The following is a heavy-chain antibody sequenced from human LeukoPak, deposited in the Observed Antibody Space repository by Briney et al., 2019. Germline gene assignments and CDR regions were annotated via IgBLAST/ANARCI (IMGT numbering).Heavy chain of an antibody. D-gene: IGHD4-17*01. V-gene: IGHV3-23*01. Sequence: PGGSLRLSCAASGFTFTSYAMGWVRQAPGKGLEWVSSVSGSGDGTYYADSVRGRFTISRDNSKKTLDLHMDSLRAEDTAVYFCAKERLGGNYGDYAVDCWGQGTMVTVSS. CDR2: VSGSGDGT. J-gene: IGHJ4*02. CDR3: AKERLGGNYGDYAVDC. CDR1: GFTFTSYA.